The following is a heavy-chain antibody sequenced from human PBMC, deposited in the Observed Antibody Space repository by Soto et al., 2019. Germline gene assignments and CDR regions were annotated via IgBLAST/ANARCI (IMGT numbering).Heavy chain of an antibody. Sequence: QVQLVESGGGMVQPGRSLSLSCKASGSSLSTNGMNWVRKAPGKGREWVALVWYVGRNKHYVDSVEGRFTISRDNSKNTLYLQMNSLRDEDTAVYYCVRAAGYSGDNYVYYYGMDVWGQGTTVTGSS. CDR3: VRAAGYSGDNYVYYYGMDV. J-gene: IGHJ6*02. D-gene: IGHD5-12*01. CDR1: GSSLSTNG. V-gene: IGHV3-33*01. CDR2: VWYVGRNK.